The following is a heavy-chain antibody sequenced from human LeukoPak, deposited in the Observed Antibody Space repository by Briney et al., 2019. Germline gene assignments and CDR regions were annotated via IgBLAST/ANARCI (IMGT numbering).Heavy chain of an antibody. J-gene: IGHJ5*02. CDR1: GYTFTDYY. CDR2: INPNSGGT. CDR3: ARDRWQQLVLGWFDP. D-gene: IGHD6-13*01. V-gene: IGHV1-2*02. Sequence: ASVKVSCKASGYTFTDYYMHWVRQAPGQGLEWMGWINPNSGGTNYAQKFQGRVTMTRDTSISTAYMELSRLRSDDTAVYYCARDRWQQLVLGWFDPWGQGTLVTVSS.